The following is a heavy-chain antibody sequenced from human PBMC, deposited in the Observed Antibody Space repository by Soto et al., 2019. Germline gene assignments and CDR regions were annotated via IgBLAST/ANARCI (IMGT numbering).Heavy chain of an antibody. CDR3: AREVAAAGTVGSGFDP. V-gene: IGHV3-33*01. D-gene: IGHD6-13*01. Sequence: GGSLRLSCAASGFTFSSYGMHWVRQAPGKGLEWVAVIWYDGSNKYYADSVKGRFTISRDNSKNTLYLQMNSLRAEDTAVYYCAREVAAAGTVGSGFDPWGQGTLVTVSS. CDR2: IWYDGSNK. CDR1: GFTFSSYG. J-gene: IGHJ5*02.